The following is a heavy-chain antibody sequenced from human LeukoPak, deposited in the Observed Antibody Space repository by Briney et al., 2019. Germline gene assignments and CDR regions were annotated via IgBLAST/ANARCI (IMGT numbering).Heavy chain of an antibody. J-gene: IGHJ4*02. D-gene: IGHD3-16*01. V-gene: IGHV1-2*02. CDR3: AISPGVMITFGGAPATDYFDY. Sequence: ASVKVSCKASGYTFTDYYMHWVRQAPGQGLEWMGWINPNSGGTNYAQKFQGRVTMTRDTSISTAYMEVSRLRSDDTAVHYCAISPGVMITFGGAPATDYFDYWGQGTLVTVSS. CDR1: GYTFTDYY. CDR2: INPNSGGT.